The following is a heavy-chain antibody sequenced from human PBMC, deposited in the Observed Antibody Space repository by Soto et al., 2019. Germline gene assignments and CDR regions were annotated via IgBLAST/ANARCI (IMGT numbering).Heavy chain of an antibody. CDR1: GFTFSSYA. V-gene: IGHV3-23*01. Sequence: PGGSLRLSCAASGFTFSSYAMSWVRQAPGKGLEWVSAISGSGGSTYYADSVKGRFTISRDNSKNTLYLQMNSPRAEDTAVYYCAKDRESIAARPIYYYYYYGMDVWGQGTTVTVSS. D-gene: IGHD6-6*01. CDR3: AKDRESIAARPIYYYYYYGMDV. J-gene: IGHJ6*02. CDR2: ISGSGGST.